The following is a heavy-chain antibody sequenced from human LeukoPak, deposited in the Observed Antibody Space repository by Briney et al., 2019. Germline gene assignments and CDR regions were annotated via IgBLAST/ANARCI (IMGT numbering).Heavy chain of an antibody. CDR2: VSGTGGAT. CDR3: AKASLIVVDYHYYGMDV. J-gene: IGHJ6*02. D-gene: IGHD3-22*01. Sequence: GGSLRLSCAASGFIFSSFYMSWVRQAPGEGLEWVSGVSGTGGATYYADSAKGPFTISRDNSKTTLYLQMKSLRDEDTDVYYCAKASLIVVDYHYYGMDVWGQGTTVAVSS. V-gene: IGHV3-23*01. CDR1: GFIFSSFY.